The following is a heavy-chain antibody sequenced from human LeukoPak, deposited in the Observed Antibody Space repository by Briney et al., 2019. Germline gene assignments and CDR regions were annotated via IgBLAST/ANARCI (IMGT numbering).Heavy chain of an antibody. V-gene: IGHV3-23*01. CDR1: GFTFSSYA. J-gene: IGHJ5*02. Sequence: PGGSLRLSCAASGFTFSSYAMSWVRLAPGKGLEWVSAISGSGGSTYYADSVKGRFTISRDNSKNTLYLQMNSLRAEDTAVYYCAKDPEVDYGDYEGNWFDPWGQGTLVTVSS. D-gene: IGHD4-17*01. CDR2: ISGSGGST. CDR3: AKDPEVDYGDYEGNWFDP.